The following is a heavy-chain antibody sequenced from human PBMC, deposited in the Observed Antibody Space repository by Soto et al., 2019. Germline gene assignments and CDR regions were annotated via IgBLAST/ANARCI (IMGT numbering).Heavy chain of an antibody. D-gene: IGHD6-13*01. CDR3: ARYNAASGTYYFDF. Sequence: SETLSLTCTVSGGSISSYYWSWIRQPPGKGPEWIGEINHRGSANYNPSLKSRVTISVDISKSQFSLRLTSVTAADTAVYYCARYNAASGTYYFDFWGQGALVTVSS. CDR1: GGSISSYY. CDR2: INHRGSA. V-gene: IGHV4-59*12. J-gene: IGHJ4*02.